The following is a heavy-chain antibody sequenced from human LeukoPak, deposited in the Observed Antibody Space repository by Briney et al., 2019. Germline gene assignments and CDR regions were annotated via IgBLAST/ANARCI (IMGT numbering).Heavy chain of an antibody. V-gene: IGHV3-21*04. J-gene: IGHJ4*02. D-gene: IGHD6-6*01. CDR2: IGSSSSYI. CDR1: GFTFSSYS. CDR3: AKWKYSNSGIDDY. Sequence: GGSLRLSCAASGFTFSSYSMNWVRQAPGKGLEWVSSIGSSSSYIYYADSVKGRFTISRDNSKNMLYLQMNSLRAEDTAVYYCAKWKYSNSGIDDYWGQGTLVTVSS.